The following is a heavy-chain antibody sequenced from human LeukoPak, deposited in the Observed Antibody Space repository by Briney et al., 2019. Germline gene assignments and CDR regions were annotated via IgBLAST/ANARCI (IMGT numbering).Heavy chain of an antibody. Sequence: ASVKVACKASGYTFTSYGISWVRQAPGQGLEWMGWISAYNGNTNYAQKLQGRVTMTTDTSTSTAYMELRSLRSDDTAVYYCARVGIQLWLGPTVDYWGQGTLVTVSS. V-gene: IGHV1-18*04. CDR2: ISAYNGNT. J-gene: IGHJ4*02. CDR3: ARVGIQLWLGPTVDY. D-gene: IGHD5-18*01. CDR1: GYTFTSYG.